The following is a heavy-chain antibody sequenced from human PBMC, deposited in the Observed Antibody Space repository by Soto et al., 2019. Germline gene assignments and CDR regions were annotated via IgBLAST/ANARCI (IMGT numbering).Heavy chain of an antibody. CDR3: ARAKYSSNWPSDYYHGLDV. CDR1: GFRGSSSG. D-gene: IGHD6-13*01. CDR2: IFYDGSNK. V-gene: IGHV3-30*03. Sequence: GVSMSVACAASGFRGSSSGMHRVRQAPGEGLEWVAPIFYDGSNKNYADSVKGRFTISRDNSKKTLNLQMNSLRAEDTAVYYCARAKYSSNWPSDYYHGLDVWGQGTTVTVSS. J-gene: IGHJ6*02.